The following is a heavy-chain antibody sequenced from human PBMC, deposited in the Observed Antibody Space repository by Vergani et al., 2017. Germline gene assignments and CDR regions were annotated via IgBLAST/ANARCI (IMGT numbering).Heavy chain of an antibody. CDR2: ISWNSGAV. CDR3: VKDTGIQLWQHFES. Sequence: EVDLVESGGGLAQPGGSLRLSCEASGITFWKFGMHWVRQGPGKGLEWVSGISWNSGAVDYADSVRGRFTISRDNPKNSLFLEMNSLRFEDTAFYYCVKDTGIQLWQHFESWGQGILVTVSS. CDR1: GITFWKFG. J-gene: IGHJ4*02. D-gene: IGHD3-16*01. V-gene: IGHV3-9*01.